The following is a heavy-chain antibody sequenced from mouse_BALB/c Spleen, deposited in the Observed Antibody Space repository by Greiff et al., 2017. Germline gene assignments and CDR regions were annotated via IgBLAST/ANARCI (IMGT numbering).Heavy chain of an antibody. Sequence: QVQLKQSGPELVKPGASVRISCKASGYTFTSYYIHWVKQRPGQGLEWIGWIYPGNVNTKYNEKFKGKATLTADKSSSTAYMQLSSLTSEDSAVYFCASPYDYGGDYYAMDYWGQGTSVTVSS. CDR1: GYTFTSYY. D-gene: IGHD2-4*01. CDR2: IYPGNVNT. V-gene: IGHV1S56*01. CDR3: ASPYDYGGDYYAMDY. J-gene: IGHJ4*01.